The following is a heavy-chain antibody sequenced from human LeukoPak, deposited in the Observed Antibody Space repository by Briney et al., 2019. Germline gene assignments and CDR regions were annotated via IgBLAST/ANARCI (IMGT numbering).Heavy chain of an antibody. CDR2: IKQDGSEK. Sequence: GGSLRLSCAASGFIFNNNFMSWVRQAPGKGLEWVANIKQDGSEKYYVDSVKGRFTISRDNAKNSLYLQMNSQRAEDPAVYYCARDKFFAMGAFDIWGQGTMVTVSS. D-gene: IGHD2-8*01. CDR1: GFIFNNNF. V-gene: IGHV3-7*01. CDR3: ARDKFFAMGAFDI. J-gene: IGHJ3*02.